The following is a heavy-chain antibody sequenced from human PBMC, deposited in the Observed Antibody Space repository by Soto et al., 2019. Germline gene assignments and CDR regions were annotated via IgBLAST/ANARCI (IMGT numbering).Heavy chain of an antibody. Sequence: EVHLVESGGGLVQPGGSLRLSCAASGFIFSGNWMSWVRQAPGKGLEWVANIKQDGSEKRYVDSVEGRFTISRDNAKNSLYLQMNSLVVEDTATYYCARYHFGDYAFDSWGQGTLVTVSS. CDR2: IKQDGSEK. J-gene: IGHJ4*02. CDR3: ARYHFGDYAFDS. CDR1: GFIFSGNW. V-gene: IGHV3-7*04. D-gene: IGHD4-17*01.